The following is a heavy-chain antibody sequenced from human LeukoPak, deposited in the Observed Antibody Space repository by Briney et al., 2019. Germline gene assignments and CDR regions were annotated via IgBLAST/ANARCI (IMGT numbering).Heavy chain of an antibody. CDR3: ARDPLTGISFFDP. J-gene: IGHJ5*02. CDR1: GGSISSYY. Sequence: SETLSLTCTVSGGSISSYYWSWIRQPAGKGLEWIGRIYTSGSTIHNPSLKSRVTMPVDTPKNKLSLKLSSVTAADTAVYYCARDPLTGISFFDPWGQGTLVTASS. CDR2: IYTSGST. D-gene: IGHD1-20*01. V-gene: IGHV4-4*07.